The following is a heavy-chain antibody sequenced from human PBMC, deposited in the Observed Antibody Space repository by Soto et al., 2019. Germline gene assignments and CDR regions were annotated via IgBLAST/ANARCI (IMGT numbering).Heavy chain of an antibody. CDR1: GYTFTSYD. CDR2: MNPNSGNT. V-gene: IGHV1-8*01. Sequence: QVQLVQSGAEVKKPGASVKVSCKASGYTFTSYDINWVRQATGQGLEWMGWMNPNSGNTGYAQKFQGRDTMTRNTSTSTAYMEPSSLRSEATAVYYCARWPDGYYYYGMDVWGQGTTVTVSS. J-gene: IGHJ6*01. CDR3: ARWPDGYYYYGMDV.